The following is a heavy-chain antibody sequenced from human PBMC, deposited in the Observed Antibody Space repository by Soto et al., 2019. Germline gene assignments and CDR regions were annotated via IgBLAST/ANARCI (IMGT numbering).Heavy chain of an antibody. CDR3: ARHGQPTKYYYYQYGLDV. Sequence: GESLKISCKGSGYSFPTYWIGGVRQMPGKGLEWMGVIFPGDSDIRYSPSFQGQVTISADKSISTAYLQWNSLKASDTAMYYCARHGQPTKYYYYQYGLDVWGQGTTVTVSS. CDR2: IFPGDSDI. V-gene: IGHV5-51*01. D-gene: IGHD1-1*01. J-gene: IGHJ6*02. CDR1: GYSFPTYW.